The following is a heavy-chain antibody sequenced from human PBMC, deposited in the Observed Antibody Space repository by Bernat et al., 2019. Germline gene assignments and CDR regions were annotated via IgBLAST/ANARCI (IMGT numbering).Heavy chain of an antibody. CDR3: AKDRRSLVGATDFDY. D-gene: IGHD1-26*01. Sequence: EVQLLESGGGLVQPGGSLRLSCAASGFTFSSYAMSWVRQAPGKGLEWVSAISGSGGSTYYADSVKDRFTISRDNSKNTLYLQMNSLRAEDTAVYYCAKDRRSLVGATDFDYWGQGTLVTVSS. CDR2: ISGSGGST. J-gene: IGHJ4*02. CDR1: GFTFSSYA. V-gene: IGHV3-23*01.